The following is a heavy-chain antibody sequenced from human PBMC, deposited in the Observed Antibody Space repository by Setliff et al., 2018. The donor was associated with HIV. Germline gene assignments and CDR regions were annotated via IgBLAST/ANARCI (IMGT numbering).Heavy chain of an antibody. CDR1: GSTFTNYA. V-gene: IGHV1-3*01. CDR3: ARHQAPYYGSSGYNPNWYFDL. J-gene: IGHJ2*01. D-gene: IGHD3-22*01. CDR2: INAGNGDT. Sequence: ASVKVSCKASGSTFTNYAIHWVRQAPGQRLEWMGWINAGNGDTKYSQKFQGRVTITKDTSAGTAYMELNSLSSEDTAVYYCARHQAPYYGSSGYNPNWYFDLWGRGTLVTVSS.